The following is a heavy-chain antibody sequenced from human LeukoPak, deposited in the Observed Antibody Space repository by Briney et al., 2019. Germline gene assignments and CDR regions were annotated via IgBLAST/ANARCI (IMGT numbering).Heavy chain of an antibody. V-gene: IGHV3-30*02. CDR1: GFTFSTYA. CDR3: AKDTGYCSSTSCYGYYYYMDV. CDR2: IRYDGSNK. D-gene: IGHD2-2*01. J-gene: IGHJ6*03. Sequence: GGSLRLSCAASGFTFSTYAMSWVRQAPGKGLEWVAFIRYDGSNKYYADSVKGRFTISRDNSKNTLYLQMNSLRAEDTAVYYCAKDTGYCSSTSCYGYYYYMDVWGKGTTVTISS.